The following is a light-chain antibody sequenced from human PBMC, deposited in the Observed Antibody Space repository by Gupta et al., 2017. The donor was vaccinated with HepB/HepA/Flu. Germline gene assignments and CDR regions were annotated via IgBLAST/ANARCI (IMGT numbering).Light chain of an antibody. J-gene: IGLJ2*01. CDR1: SSDVGIYNL. V-gene: IGLV2-23*02. CDR3: CSYAGSSTVV. Sequence: QSALTQPAPVSGSPGQSITIPCTGTSSDVGIYNLVSWYQQHPGKALKLMIYEVSKRPSGVSNRFSGSKSGNTASLTISGLQAEDEADYYCCSYAGSSTVVFGGGTKLTVL. CDR2: EVS.